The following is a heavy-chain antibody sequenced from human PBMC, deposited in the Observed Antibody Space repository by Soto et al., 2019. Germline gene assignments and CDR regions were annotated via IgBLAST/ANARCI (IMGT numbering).Heavy chain of an antibody. CDR1: GFTFSRNW. CDR2: INSDESTT. Sequence: PGGSLRLSCAGSGFTFSRNWMHWVRQAPGQGLVWVSRINSDESTTNYADSVKGRFTISRDNAKNTLYLQMNSLRAEDTAVYYCARGVRNYYGVDVWGQGTTVTVSS. V-gene: IGHV3-74*01. J-gene: IGHJ6*02. CDR3: ARGVRNYYGVDV.